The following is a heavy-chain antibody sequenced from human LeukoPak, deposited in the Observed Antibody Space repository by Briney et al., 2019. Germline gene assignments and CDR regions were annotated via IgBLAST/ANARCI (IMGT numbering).Heavy chain of an antibody. D-gene: IGHD3-10*01. CDR3: ARSDNMERTRTLWFGESFNWFDP. CDR2: INPSGGIT. V-gene: IGHV1-46*01. CDR1: GYTFTSYY. Sequence: ASVKVSCKASGYTFTSYYMHWVRQAPGQGLEWMGRINPSGGITSYAQKFQGRVTMTRDTSTSTVYMDLSSLRSEDTAVYYCARSDNMERTRTLWFGESFNWFDPWGQGTLVTVSS. J-gene: IGHJ5*02.